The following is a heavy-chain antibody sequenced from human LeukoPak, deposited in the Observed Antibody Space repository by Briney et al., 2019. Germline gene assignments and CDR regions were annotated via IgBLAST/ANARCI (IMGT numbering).Heavy chain of an antibody. CDR2: INPNNGGT. J-gene: IGHJ4*02. Sequence: ASVKVSCKASGYTFTGHYMHWVRQAPGQGLEWTGWINPNNGGTNYAQKFQGRVTMTRDTSISTAYMELSRLRSDDTAVYYCARGYALYSGRYIDFDYWGQGTLVTVSS. CDR3: ARGYALYSGRYIDFDY. CDR1: GYTFTGHY. V-gene: IGHV1-2*02. D-gene: IGHD1-26*01.